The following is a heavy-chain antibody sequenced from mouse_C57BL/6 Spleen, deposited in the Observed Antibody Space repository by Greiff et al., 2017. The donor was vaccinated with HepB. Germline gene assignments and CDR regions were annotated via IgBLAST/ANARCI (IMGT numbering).Heavy chain of an antibody. CDR3: TRWIPVLTYFGY. D-gene: IGHD1-1*01. Sequence: QVQLQQSGAELVRPGASVKLSCKASGYTFTDYEMHWVNQTPVQGLEWIGAIDPETGGTDYNQKFKGKAILTADKSSSTAYMERRSLSSEDSAVYSCTRWIPVLTYFGYWGQGTTLTVSS. CDR2: IDPETGGT. J-gene: IGHJ2*01. CDR1: GYTFTDYE. V-gene: IGHV1-15*01.